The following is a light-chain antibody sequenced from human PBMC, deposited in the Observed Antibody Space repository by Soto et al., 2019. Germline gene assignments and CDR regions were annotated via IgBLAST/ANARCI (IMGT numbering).Light chain of an antibody. CDR3: QVWDTSSYHVV. J-gene: IGLJ2*01. CDR1: NIRSKS. V-gene: IGLV3-21*04. Sequence: SYELTQPPSVSVAPGETARITCGGNNIRSKSVHWYQQKPGQAPVLVIYYDRDRPSGIPERFSGSNSGNTATLTISRVEAGDEADYYCQVWDTSSYHVVFGGGTKVTVL. CDR2: YDR.